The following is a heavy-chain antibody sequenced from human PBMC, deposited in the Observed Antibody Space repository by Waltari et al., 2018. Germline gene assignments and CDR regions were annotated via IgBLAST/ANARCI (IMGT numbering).Heavy chain of an antibody. CDR1: GYSISSGYY. J-gene: IGHJ4*02. V-gene: IGHV4-38-2*01. D-gene: IGHD3-3*01. CDR2: IYQNGST. CDR3: ARHYDGSPLDY. Sequence: QVQLQESGPGLVKPSETLSLTCAVSGYSISSGYYWGWIRQPPGKGLEWIGSIYQNGSTSYNPSLKSRVTISVDTSKNQFSLKRSSVTAADTAVYYCARHYDGSPLDYWGQGTLVTVSS.